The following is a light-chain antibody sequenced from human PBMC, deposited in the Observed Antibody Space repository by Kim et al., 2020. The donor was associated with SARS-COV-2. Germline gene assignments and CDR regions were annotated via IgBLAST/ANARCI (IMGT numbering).Light chain of an antibody. CDR2: SNN. Sequence: GQRVTISCSGSSSNIGSNNDYWYQQLQGAAPKILIYSNNQRPSGVPDRCSGGNSGTSASLAISGLRSEDEADYYCGVWDDSLSSGVFGGGTQLTVL. J-gene: IGLJ2*01. CDR1: SSNIGSNN. CDR3: GVWDDSLSSGV. V-gene: IGLV1-47*02.